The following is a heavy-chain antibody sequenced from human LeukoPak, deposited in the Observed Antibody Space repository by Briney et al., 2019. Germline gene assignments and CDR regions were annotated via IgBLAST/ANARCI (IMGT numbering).Heavy chain of an antibody. CDR2: INPNSGGT. Sequence: ASVNVSFKASGYTFTCYHMHWVRQAPGHGLEWMGWINPNSGGTNYAQKFQGRVTMTRDTSISTAYMELSRLRSDDTAVYYCAVTPGKSHFDYWGQGTLVTVSS. D-gene: IGHD3-16*01. J-gene: IGHJ4*02. V-gene: IGHV1-2*02. CDR1: GYTFTCYH. CDR3: AVTPGKSHFDY.